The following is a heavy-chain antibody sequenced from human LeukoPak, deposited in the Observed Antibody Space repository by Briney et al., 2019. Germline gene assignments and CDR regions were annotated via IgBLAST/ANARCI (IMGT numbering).Heavy chain of an antibody. CDR3: ARASLSEIIAAEAFFDS. CDR2: ISGTSTYI. V-gene: IGHV3-21*01. Sequence: GGSLRLSCAASGVTLSPYGMHWVRQAPGKGLEWVSSISGTSTYIYFANSLKGRFSISRDNAKNSLYLQMNSLRAEDTAVYFCARASLSEIIAAEAFFDSWGQGTLVTVSS. D-gene: IGHD6-13*01. J-gene: IGHJ4*02. CDR1: GVTLSPYG.